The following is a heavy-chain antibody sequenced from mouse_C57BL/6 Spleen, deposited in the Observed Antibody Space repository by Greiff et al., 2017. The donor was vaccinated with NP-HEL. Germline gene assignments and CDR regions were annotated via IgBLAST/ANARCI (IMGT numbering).Heavy chain of an antibody. V-gene: IGHV1-19*01. D-gene: IGHD2-5*01. CDR1: GYTFTDYY. CDR3: ARSLYSNYKYFDV. CDR2: INPYNGGT. Sequence: VQLQQSGPVLVKPGASVKMSCKASGYTFTDYYMNWVKQSHGKSLEWIGVINPYNGGTSYNQKFKGKATLTVDKSSSTAYMELNSLTSEDSAVYCCARSLYSNYKYFDVWGTGTTVTVSS. J-gene: IGHJ1*03.